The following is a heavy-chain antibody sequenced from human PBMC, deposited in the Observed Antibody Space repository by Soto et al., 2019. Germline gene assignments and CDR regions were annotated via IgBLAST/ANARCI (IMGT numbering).Heavy chain of an antibody. V-gene: IGHV3-30*18. Sequence: GGSLRLSCAASGFTFSSYGMHWVRQAPGKGLEWVAVISYDGSNKYYADSVKGRFTISRDNSKNTLYLQMNSLRAEDTAVYYCAKSGGSFGVVIIYYYYMDVWGKGTTVTVSS. CDR1: GFTFSSYG. D-gene: IGHD3-3*01. J-gene: IGHJ6*03. CDR2: ISYDGSNK. CDR3: AKSGGSFGVVIIYYYYMDV.